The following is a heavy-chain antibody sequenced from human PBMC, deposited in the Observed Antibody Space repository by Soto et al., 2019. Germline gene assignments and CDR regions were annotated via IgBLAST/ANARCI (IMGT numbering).Heavy chain of an antibody. V-gene: IGHV3-23*01. CDR2: ISGSGGST. CDR1: GFTFSSYA. CDR3: AKSPEMATTIFDY. Sequence: PGGSLRLSCAASGFTFSSYAMSWVRQAPGKGLEWVSAISGSGGSTYYADSVKGRFTISRDNSKNTLYLQMSSLRAEDTAVYYCAKSPEMATTIFDYWGQGTLVTVSS. J-gene: IGHJ4*02. D-gene: IGHD5-12*01.